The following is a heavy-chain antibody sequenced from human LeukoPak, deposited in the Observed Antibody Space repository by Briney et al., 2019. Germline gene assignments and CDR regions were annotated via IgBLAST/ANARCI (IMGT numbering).Heavy chain of an antibody. Sequence: GGSLRLSCAASGFTFSSYAMHWVRQAPGKGLEWVAVISYDGSNKYYADSVKGRFTISRDNSKNTLYLQMNSLRAEDTAVYYCARDPRGYSSSWYDYWGQGTLVTVSS. CDR2: ISYDGSNK. CDR3: ARDPRGYSSSWYDY. D-gene: IGHD6-13*01. CDR1: GFTFSSYA. V-gene: IGHV3-30-3*01. J-gene: IGHJ4*02.